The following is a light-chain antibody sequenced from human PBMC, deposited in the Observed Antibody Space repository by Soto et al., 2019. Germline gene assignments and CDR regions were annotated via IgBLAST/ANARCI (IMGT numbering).Light chain of an antibody. V-gene: IGLV1-51*01. CDR2: DNN. CDR1: SSNIGNNY. J-gene: IGLJ1*01. Sequence: QSVLTQRPSVSAAPGQKVTISCSGRSSNIGNNYVSWYQQLPGTAPKLLIYDNNKRPSGIPDRFSGSKSGTSATLGITGLQTGDEADYYCGTWDSSLSAGVFGTGTKVTVL. CDR3: GTWDSSLSAGV.